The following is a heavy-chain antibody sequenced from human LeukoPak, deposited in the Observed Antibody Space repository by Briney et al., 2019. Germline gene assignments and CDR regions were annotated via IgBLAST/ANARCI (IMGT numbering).Heavy chain of an antibody. V-gene: IGHV3-23*01. J-gene: IGHJ6*03. CDR2: LNGGGGST. CDR1: GFTFSSYA. Sequence: GGSLRLSCAASGFTFSSYAMGWDRQAPGQGREWCTALNGGGGSTYYADSVKGRFTISRDNSKNTLYLQMNSLRAEDTAVYYCAKVGGSGSYYPISYYYYYMDVWGKGTTVTVSS. CDR3: AKVGGSGSYYPISYYYYYMDV. D-gene: IGHD3-10*01.